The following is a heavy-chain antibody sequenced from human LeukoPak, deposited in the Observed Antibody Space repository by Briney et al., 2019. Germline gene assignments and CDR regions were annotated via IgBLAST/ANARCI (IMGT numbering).Heavy chain of an antibody. J-gene: IGHJ5*02. V-gene: IGHV4-34*01. D-gene: IGHD3-10*01. Sequence: SETLSLTCGVFGGSFSGYYWTWVRQAPGKGREWIGEISESGTTNYNASLNNRVTLSVDTSKNQFSLKMTSLTAADTGVFYCARALMTLVRGVPRTTWFDPWGQGTLVTVSS. CDR1: GGSFSGYY. CDR2: ISESGTT. CDR3: ARALMTLVRGVPRTTWFDP.